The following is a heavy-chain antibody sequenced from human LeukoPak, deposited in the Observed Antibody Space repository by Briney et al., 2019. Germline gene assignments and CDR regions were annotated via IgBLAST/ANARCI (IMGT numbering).Heavy chain of an antibody. CDR1: GLFFSDVW. D-gene: IGHD2-8*02. Sequence: QPGGSLRLSCAGTGLFFSDVWMNWFRRAPGKGLEWVANIEKDGSEKNYVDSVKGRFTISRDNAKNSLHLEMNSLRGEDTAVYYCAAGYGWLTDFWGQGTLVTVSS. V-gene: IGHV3-7*01. J-gene: IGHJ4*02. CDR2: IEKDGSEK. CDR3: AAGYGWLTDF.